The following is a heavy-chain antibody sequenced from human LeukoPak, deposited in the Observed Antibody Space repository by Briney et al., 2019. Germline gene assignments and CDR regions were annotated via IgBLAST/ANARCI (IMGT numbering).Heavy chain of an antibody. CDR3: ATVIHDPRSIGGYFDY. D-gene: IGHD1-1*01. V-gene: IGHV1-46*01. J-gene: IGHJ4*02. Sequence: ASVKVSCKASGYSFISYYMHWVRQAPGQGLEWMGRIDPSVGSTSYAQKFQGRVTMTRDTSTSTVYMELSSLRSDDTAVYYCATVIHDPRSIGGYFDYWGQGTLVTVSS. CDR1: GYSFISYY. CDR2: IDPSVGST.